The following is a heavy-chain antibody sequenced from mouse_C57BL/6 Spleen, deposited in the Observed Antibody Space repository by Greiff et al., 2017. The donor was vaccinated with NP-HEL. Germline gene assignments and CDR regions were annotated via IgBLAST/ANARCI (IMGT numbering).Heavy chain of an antibody. J-gene: IGHJ4*01. V-gene: IGHV1-76*01. CDR2: IYPGSGNT. CDR1: GYTFTDYY. Sequence: QVQLQQSGAELVRPGASVKLSCKASGYTFTDYYINWVKQRPGQGLEWIARIYPGSGNTYYNEKFKGKATLTAEKSSSTAYMQLSSLTSEDSAVYLCARGGQLRPHYYAMDYWGKGTSVTVSS. CDR3: ARGGQLRPHYYAMDY. D-gene: IGHD3-2*02.